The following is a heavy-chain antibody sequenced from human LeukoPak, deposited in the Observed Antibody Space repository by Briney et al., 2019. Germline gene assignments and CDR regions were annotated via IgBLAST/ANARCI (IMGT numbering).Heavy chain of an antibody. J-gene: IGHJ4*02. V-gene: IGHV3-72*01. CDR2: TRNKANSYTT. CDR3: AMSNLPYYDILTGYYY. CDR1: GFTFSDHY. D-gene: IGHD3-9*01. Sequence: PGGSLRLSCAASGFTFSDHYMDWVRQAPGKGLEWVGRTRNKANSYTTEYAASVKGRFTISRDDSKNSLYLQMNSLKTEDTAVYYCAMSNLPYYDILTGYYYWGQGTLVTVSS.